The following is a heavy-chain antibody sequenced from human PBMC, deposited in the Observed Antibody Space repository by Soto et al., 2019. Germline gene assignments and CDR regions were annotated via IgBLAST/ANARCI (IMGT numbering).Heavy chain of an antibody. CDR2: IYWNDDM. CDR1: GGSVSARGVG. J-gene: IGHJ4*02. Sequence: ASGRTVGNPTQTLTLTCTVSGGSVSARGVGVGWIRQPPGKALEWLGIIYWNDDMRYSPSLKSRLTITKDTSKNQVVLTMTNMDPVATPTYYCAHSPWGAAPHYWGPGTLDNVSS. CDR3: AHSPWGAAPHY. D-gene: IGHD6-6*01. V-gene: IGHV2-5*01.